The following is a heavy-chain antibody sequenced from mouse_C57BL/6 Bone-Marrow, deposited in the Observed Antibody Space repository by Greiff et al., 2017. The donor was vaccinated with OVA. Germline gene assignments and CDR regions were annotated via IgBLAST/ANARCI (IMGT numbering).Heavy chain of an antibody. CDR2: IDPEDGDT. J-gene: IGHJ1*03. CDR1: GFNIKDYY. CDR3: TTWCGYYACYFDV. Sequence: VHVKQSGAELVRPGASVKLSCTASGFNIKDYYMHWVKQRPEQGLEWIGRIDPEDGDTESDPKFQGKATMTADTSSNTAYLQLSSLTSDDTSFYYCTTWCGYYACYFDVWGTGTTVTVSS. D-gene: IGHD2-3*01. V-gene: IGHV14-1*01.